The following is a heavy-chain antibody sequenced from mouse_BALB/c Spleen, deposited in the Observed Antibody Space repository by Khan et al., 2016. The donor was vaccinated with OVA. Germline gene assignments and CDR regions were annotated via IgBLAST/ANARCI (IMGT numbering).Heavy chain of an antibody. V-gene: IGHV3-8*02. D-gene: IGHD2-14*01. J-gene: IGHJ3*01. CDR2: MIYTGYT. Sequence: VQLQQSGPSLVKPSQTLSLTCSVTGDSITSGYWSWIRKFPGNKLEYMGYMIYTGYTYYNPSLKSRISITRHTSKKQDYLQLNSVTTEDTATYYCARSTYRYAFAYWGQATLVTVSA. CDR1: GDSITSGY. CDR3: ARSTYRYAFAY.